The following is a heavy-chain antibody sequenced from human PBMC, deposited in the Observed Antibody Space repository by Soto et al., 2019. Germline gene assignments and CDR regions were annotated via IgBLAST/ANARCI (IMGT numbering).Heavy chain of an antibody. V-gene: IGHV1-46*01. CDR1: GYTFTSYY. D-gene: IGHD3-10*01. Sequence: ASVNVSCKASGYTFTSYYMHWLRQAPGQGLEWMGIINPSGGSTSYAQKFQGRVTMTRDTSTSTVYMELSSLRSEDTAVYYCERDRPTYYYGSGPYAFDIWGEGTMVTVSS. CDR2: INPSGGST. J-gene: IGHJ3*02. CDR3: ERDRPTYYYGSGPYAFDI.